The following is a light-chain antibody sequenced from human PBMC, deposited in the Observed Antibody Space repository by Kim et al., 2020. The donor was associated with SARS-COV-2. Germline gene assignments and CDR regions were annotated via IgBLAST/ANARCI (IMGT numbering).Light chain of an antibody. CDR2: EVN. V-gene: IGLV2-8*01. CDR3: SSYAGSKNLV. Sequence: QSVTISCTGTSSDVGGYNYVSWYQQHPGKAPKLMIYEVNKRPSGVPDRFSGSKSGNTASLTVSGLQAEDEADYYCSSYAGSKNLVFGGGTQLTVL. J-gene: IGLJ2*01. CDR1: SSDVGGYNY.